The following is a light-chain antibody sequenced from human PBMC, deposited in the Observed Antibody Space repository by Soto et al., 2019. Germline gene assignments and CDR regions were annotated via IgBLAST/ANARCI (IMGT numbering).Light chain of an antibody. V-gene: IGLV4-69*01. CDR3: QTWGAGIQV. CDR2: LNSDGSH. CDR1: SGPGSYG. Sequence: QSVLTQSPSASASLGASVKLTCTLSSGPGSYGIAWHQQQPDKRPRFLMRLNSDGSHFQGDGIPDRFSGSSSVAEHYLTISSRHSEDEADYYCQTWGAGIQVFGGGTKVTVL. J-gene: IGLJ3*02.